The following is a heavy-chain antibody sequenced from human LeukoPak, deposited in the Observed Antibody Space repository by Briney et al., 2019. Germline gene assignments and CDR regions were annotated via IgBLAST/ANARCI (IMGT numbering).Heavy chain of an antibody. D-gene: IGHD3-10*01. V-gene: IGHV3-30*04. J-gene: IGHJ5*02. CDR3: ARGSQLLWFGELWDWFDP. Sequence: TGGSLRLSCAASGFTFSSYAMHWVRQAPGKGLEWVAVISYDGSNKYYADSVKGRFTISRDNSKNTLYLQMNSLRAEDTAVYYCARGSQLLWFGELWDWFDPWGQGTLVTVSS. CDR2: ISYDGSNK. CDR1: GFTFSSYA.